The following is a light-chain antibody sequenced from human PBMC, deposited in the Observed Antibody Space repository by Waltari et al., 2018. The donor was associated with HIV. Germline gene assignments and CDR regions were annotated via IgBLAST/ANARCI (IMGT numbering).Light chain of an antibody. Sequence: SALTPPASVSGSPGQSIPISCPGPSHDVGSSTLFSWYQQDPGKAPKVMIYEVSKRPSGVSNRFSGSKSGNTASLTISGLQAEDEADYYCGSYAGSNAYVFGIGTKVTVL. V-gene: IGLV2-23*02. CDR1: SHDVGSSTL. CDR2: EVS. CDR3: GSYAGSNAYV. J-gene: IGLJ1*01.